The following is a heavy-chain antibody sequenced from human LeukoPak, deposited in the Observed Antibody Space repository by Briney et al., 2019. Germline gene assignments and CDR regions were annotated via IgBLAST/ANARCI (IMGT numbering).Heavy chain of an antibody. Sequence: GGSLRLSCAVSGFTFITYWRSGVGQPPGRGLEWVANIKEDGSEKYYVDSVEGRFTISRDNAKNSLYLQMNSLRAEDTAVYYCARETSDAFDIWGQGTMVTVSS. CDR3: ARETSDAFDI. V-gene: IGHV3-7*01. J-gene: IGHJ3*02. CDR1: GFTFITYW. D-gene: IGHD4-11*01. CDR2: IKEDGSEK.